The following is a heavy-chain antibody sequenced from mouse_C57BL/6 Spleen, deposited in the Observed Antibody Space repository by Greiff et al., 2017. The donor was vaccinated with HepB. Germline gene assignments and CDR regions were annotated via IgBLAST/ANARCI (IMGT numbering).Heavy chain of an antibody. CDR3: ARERLSDSFDY. D-gene: IGHD1-2*01. CDR1: GYTFTSYD. Sequence: QVQLQQSGPGLVKPGASVKLSCKASGYTFTSYDMNWVKQRPGQGLEWIGLIYPRDGSTQYNEKFKGKATVTVDTSSSTTYMEHHSLTSEDSAVYFYARERLSDSFDYWGQGTTLTVSS. J-gene: IGHJ2*01. V-gene: IGHV1-85*01. CDR2: IYPRDGST.